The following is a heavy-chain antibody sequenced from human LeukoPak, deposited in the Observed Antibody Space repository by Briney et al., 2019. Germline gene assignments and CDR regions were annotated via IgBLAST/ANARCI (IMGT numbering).Heavy chain of an antibody. V-gene: IGHV3-30*03. CDR3: ATTGGDY. CDR2: ISYDGSNK. D-gene: IGHD7-27*01. CDR1: GFTFSSYG. J-gene: IGHJ4*02. Sequence: GGSLRLSCAASGFTFSSYGMHWVRQAPGKGLEWVAVISYDGSNKYYADSVKGRFTISRDNSKNTLYLQMNSLRAEDTAVYYSATTGGDYWGQGTLVTVSS.